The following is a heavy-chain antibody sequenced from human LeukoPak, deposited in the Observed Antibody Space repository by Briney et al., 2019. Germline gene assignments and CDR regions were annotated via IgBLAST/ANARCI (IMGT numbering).Heavy chain of an antibody. D-gene: IGHD3-10*01. Sequence: GGFLRLSCAASGFTFSTHSMNWVRQAPGKGLEWVSCISSSSNYLYYADSVKGRFTISRDNAKNSLYLQMNSLRAEDTAVYYCARDLYGSGIVIDYWGQGTLVTVSS. CDR3: ARDLYGSGIVIDY. CDR1: GFTFSTHS. V-gene: IGHV3-21*01. J-gene: IGHJ4*02. CDR2: ISSSSNYL.